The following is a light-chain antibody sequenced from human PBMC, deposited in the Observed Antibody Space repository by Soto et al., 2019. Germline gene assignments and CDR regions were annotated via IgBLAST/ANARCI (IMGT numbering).Light chain of an antibody. Sequence: QSALTQPPSVSGSPGQSVTISCTGTSSDVGNYDRVSWYQQPPGTAPKLVIYEVSNRPSGVPDRFSGSKSGNTASLTISGLQTEDEGDYFCTSYTSSRTVLFGGGTKLTV. CDR2: EVS. V-gene: IGLV2-18*02. CDR1: SSDVGNYDR. J-gene: IGLJ2*01. CDR3: TSYTSSRTVL.